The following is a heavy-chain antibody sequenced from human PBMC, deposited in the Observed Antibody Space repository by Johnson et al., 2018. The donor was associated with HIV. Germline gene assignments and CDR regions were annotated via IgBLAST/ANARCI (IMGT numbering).Heavy chain of an antibody. CDR3: ARDPRSWYDDAFDI. Sequence: VQLVESGGGVVRPGGSMRLSCAASGFTLDDYGMSWVRQAPGKGLEWVSGINWSGGNTDYADSVKGRFTISRDNAKNSLYLQMNSLRAEDTALYYCARDPRSWYDDAFDIWCQGTMVTVSS. V-gene: IGHV3-20*04. J-gene: IGHJ3*02. D-gene: IGHD6-13*01. CDR2: INWSGGNT. CDR1: GFTLDDYG.